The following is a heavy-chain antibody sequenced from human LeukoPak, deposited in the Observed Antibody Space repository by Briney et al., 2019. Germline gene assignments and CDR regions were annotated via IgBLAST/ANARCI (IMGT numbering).Heavy chain of an antibody. V-gene: IGHV3-73*01. CDR3: ARHGAHDAFDI. CDR1: GFTFSGSS. Sequence: GGSLKLSCAASGFTFSGSSMHWVRQASGKGLEWVGCIRSRPTNFATENAASVKGRFTISRDDSKNTAYLQMNSLRTEDTAVYYCARHGAHDAFDIWGQGTMVTVSS. D-gene: IGHD4-17*01. J-gene: IGHJ3*02. CDR2: IRSRPTNFAT.